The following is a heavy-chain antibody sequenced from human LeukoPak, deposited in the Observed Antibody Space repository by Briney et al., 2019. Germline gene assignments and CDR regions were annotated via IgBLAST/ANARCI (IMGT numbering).Heavy chain of an antibody. CDR1: GGSISSSSYY. Sequence: PSETLSLTCTVSGGSISSSSYYWGWIRQPPGKGLEWIGSIYYSGSTYYNPSLKSRVTISVDTSKNQFSLKLSSVTAADTAVYYCARLYCSSTSCYAFDYWGLGTLVTVSS. CDR3: ARLYCSSTSCYAFDY. V-gene: IGHV4-39*01. CDR2: IYYSGST. J-gene: IGHJ4*02. D-gene: IGHD2-2*01.